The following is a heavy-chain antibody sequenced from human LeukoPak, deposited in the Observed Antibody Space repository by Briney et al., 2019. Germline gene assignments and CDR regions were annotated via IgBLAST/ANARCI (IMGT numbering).Heavy chain of an antibody. CDR1: GFTFSSYW. D-gene: IGHD3-16*02. V-gene: IGHV3-7*01. CDR2: IKQDGSEK. Sequence: LPGGSLRLSCAASGFTFSSYWMSWVRQAPGKGLEWVANIKQDGSEKYYVDSVKGRFTISRDNAKNSLYLQMNSLRAEDTAVYYCARGPHDYVWGSYRLEYFHHWGRVTLVTVSS. J-gene: IGHJ1*01. CDR3: ARGPHDYVWGSYRLEYFHH.